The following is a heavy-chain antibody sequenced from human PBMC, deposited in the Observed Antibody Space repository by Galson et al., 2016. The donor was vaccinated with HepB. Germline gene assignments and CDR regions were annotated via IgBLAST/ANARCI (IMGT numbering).Heavy chain of an antibody. CDR1: GGSISTGGYY. CDR3: ARVGRINSETRSPYNFDY. D-gene: IGHD2-15*01. CDR2: IEYSGST. Sequence: QVQLQESGPGLVKPSQTLSLTCTVSGGSISTGGYYWTWIRQHPGKALAWIGYIEYSGSTNSNPSLKSRLSMSVGTSKNQFSLKVNSVTAADTAVYFCARVGRINSETRSPYNFDYWGQGTLVTVSS. V-gene: IGHV4-31*03. J-gene: IGHJ4*02.